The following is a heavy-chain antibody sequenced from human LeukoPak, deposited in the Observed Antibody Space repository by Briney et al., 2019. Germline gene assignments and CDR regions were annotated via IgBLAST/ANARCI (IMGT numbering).Heavy chain of an antibody. Sequence: SETLSLTCGVSGFSISRSYYWAWIRQPPGKGLEWIGTIYHIGSTYYSPSLGSRVTMSVDTSKNEFSLNLKSVTAADTAVYYCARAGWIITSGIDYWGQGVLVTVSS. V-gene: IGHV4-38-2*01. CDR2: IYHIGST. J-gene: IGHJ4*02. CDR1: GFSISRSYY. D-gene: IGHD3-10*01. CDR3: ARAGWIITSGIDY.